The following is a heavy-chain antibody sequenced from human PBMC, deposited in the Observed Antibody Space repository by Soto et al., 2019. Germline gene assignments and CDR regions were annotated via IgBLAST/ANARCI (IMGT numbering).Heavy chain of an antibody. CDR1: GFSLNTSGMG. D-gene: IGHD6-6*01. CDR3: AHTWYSSSSIYFDY. V-gene: IGHV2-5*01. CDR2: IYWNDDK. Sequence: QITLKESGPTLVKPTQTLTVTCTFSGFSLNTSGMGVGWIRQPPGKALEWFALIYWNDDKYYSPSLKSRLTITKDTSKNQVFLTMTNMGPVDAATYYCAHTWYSSSSIYFDYWGQGTLVTVSS. J-gene: IGHJ4*02.